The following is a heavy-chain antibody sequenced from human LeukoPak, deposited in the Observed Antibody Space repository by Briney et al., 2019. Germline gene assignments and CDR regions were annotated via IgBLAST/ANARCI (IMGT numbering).Heavy chain of an antibody. J-gene: IGHJ6*03. V-gene: IGHV3-53*01. CDR3: ARGPFGARPYYYYYMDV. CDR1: GFTVSSNY. Sequence: PGGSLRLSCAASGFTVSSNYMSWVRQAPGKGLEWVSVIYSGGSTYYADSVKGRFTISRDNSKNTLYLQMNSLRAEDTAVYYCARGPFGARPYYYYYMDVWGKGTTVTVSS. D-gene: IGHD6-6*01. CDR2: IYSGGST.